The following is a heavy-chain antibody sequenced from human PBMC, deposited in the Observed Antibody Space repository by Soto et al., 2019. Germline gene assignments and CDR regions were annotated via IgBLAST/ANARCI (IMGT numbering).Heavy chain of an antibody. V-gene: IGHV4-39*01. CDR1: GGSISSSSYY. CDR2: IYYSGST. Sequence: ETLSLTCTVSGGSISSSSYYWGWIRQPPGKGLEWIGSIYYSGSTYYNPSLKSRVTISVDTSKNQFSLKLSSVTAADTAVYYCARPLSGSYYFDYWGQGTLVTVSS. J-gene: IGHJ4*02. CDR3: ARPLSGSYYFDY. D-gene: IGHD1-26*01.